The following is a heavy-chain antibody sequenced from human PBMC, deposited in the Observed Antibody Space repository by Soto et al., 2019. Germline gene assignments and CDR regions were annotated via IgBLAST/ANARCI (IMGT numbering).Heavy chain of an antibody. CDR3: ARGLAAADWYYFDY. CDR2: INSEGSST. V-gene: IGHV3-74*01. J-gene: IGHJ4*02. Sequence: GGSLRLSCAASGFTFSSYWMHWVRQAPGKGLVWVSRINSEGSSTSYADSVKGRFTISRDNAKNTLYLQMNSLRAEDTAVYYCARGLAAADWYYFDYWGQGTLVTVSS. CDR1: GFTFSSYW. D-gene: IGHD6-13*01.